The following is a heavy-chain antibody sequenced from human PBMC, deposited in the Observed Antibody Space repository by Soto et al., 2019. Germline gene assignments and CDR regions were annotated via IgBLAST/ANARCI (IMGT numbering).Heavy chain of an antibody. Sequence: EVQLVESGGGLVQPGGSLRLSCEASGFTFSSYWMSWVRQAPGKGLEWVANIKQDGSEKYYVDSVKGRFTISRDNAKKSLYLQMNSLRAEDTAVYYCARDMGLVVGASRHWGAWYYFDYWGQGTLVTVSS. V-gene: IGHV3-7*05. D-gene: IGHD1-26*01. CDR2: IKQDGSEK. CDR1: GFTFSSYW. CDR3: ARDMGLVVGASRHWGAWYYFDY. J-gene: IGHJ4*02.